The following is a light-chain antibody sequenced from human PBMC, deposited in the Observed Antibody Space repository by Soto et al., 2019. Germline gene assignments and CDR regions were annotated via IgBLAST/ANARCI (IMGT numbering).Light chain of an antibody. CDR3: QSYDTSLSGYV. CDR2: DNT. Sequence: QSVLTQPPSASGTPGQSVTISCSGSTSNIGINSAYWYQQLPGTAPKLLIYDNTNRPSGVPGRFSGSKSGTSASLAITGLQAEDEADYYCQSYDTSLSGYVFGTGTKVT. V-gene: IGLV1-40*01. CDR1: TSNIGINS. J-gene: IGLJ1*01.